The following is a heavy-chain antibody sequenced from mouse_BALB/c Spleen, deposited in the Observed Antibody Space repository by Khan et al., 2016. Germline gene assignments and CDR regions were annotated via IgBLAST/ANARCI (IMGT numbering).Heavy chain of an antibody. V-gene: IGHV1-4*01. CDR2: INPSSGYT. CDR1: GYTFTSYT. J-gene: IGHJ2*01. Sequence: QVQLKQSGAELVKPGASVKMSCKASGYTFTSYTMHWVKQRPGQGLEWIGYINPSSGYTKYNQKFKDKATLTADKSSSTAYMQLSSLTSEASAVYYCARKSTRASYWGQGTTLTVSS. CDR3: ARKSTRASY. D-gene: IGHD3-1*01.